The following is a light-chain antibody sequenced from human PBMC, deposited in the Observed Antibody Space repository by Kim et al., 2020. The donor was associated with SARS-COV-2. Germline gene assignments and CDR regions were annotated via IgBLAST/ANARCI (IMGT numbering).Light chain of an antibody. J-gene: IGKJ4*01. CDR2: DAS. CDR3: QQRSKWPLT. V-gene: IGKV3-11*01. CDR1: QSVSSI. Sequence: LSHGERATPSCRASQSVSSILAWYQQKPGQAPRRLIYDASDRATGIPARFSGSGSGTDFTLTITSLEPDDFAVYYCQQRSKWPLTFGGGTKVDIK.